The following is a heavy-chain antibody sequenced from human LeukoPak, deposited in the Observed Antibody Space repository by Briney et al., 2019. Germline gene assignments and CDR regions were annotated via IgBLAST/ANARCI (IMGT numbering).Heavy chain of an antibody. Sequence: APVKVSCKASGYTFTGYYMHWVRQAPGQGLGWIVWINPNSGGTNYAQKLQGRVTMTTDTSTSTAYMELRSLRSDDTAVYYCARPYGSGSYYSADAFDIWGQGTMVTVSS. CDR1: GYTFTGYY. V-gene: IGHV1-2*02. CDR3: ARPYGSGSYYSADAFDI. CDR2: INPNSGGT. D-gene: IGHD3-10*01. J-gene: IGHJ3*02.